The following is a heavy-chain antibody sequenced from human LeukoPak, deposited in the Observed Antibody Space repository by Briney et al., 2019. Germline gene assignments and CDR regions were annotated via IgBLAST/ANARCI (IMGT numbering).Heavy chain of an antibody. V-gene: IGHV3-53*01. D-gene: IGHD5-12*01. CDR2: IYSGGST. CDR3: ASGYSGYDIPFFDY. J-gene: IGHJ4*02. CDR1: GFTVSSKY. Sequence: PGGSLRLSCAASGFTVSSKYMSCVRQSPGKGLEWVSVIYSGGSTYYADSVKGRFTISRDNSKNTLYLQMNSLRAEDTAVYYCASGYSGYDIPFFDYWGQGTLLTVSS.